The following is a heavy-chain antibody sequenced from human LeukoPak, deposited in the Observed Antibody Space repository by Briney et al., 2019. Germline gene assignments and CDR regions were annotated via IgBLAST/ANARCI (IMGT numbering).Heavy chain of an antibody. V-gene: IGHV1-69*05. CDR1: GGTFSSYA. Sequence: EASVKVSCKASGGTFSSYAISWVRQAPGQGLEWMGGIIPIFGTANYAQKFQGRVTITTDESTSTAYMELSSLRSEDTAVYYCARISNYYGSGSFPNWFDPWGQGTLVTVSS. J-gene: IGHJ5*02. D-gene: IGHD3-10*01. CDR3: ARISNYYGSGSFPNWFDP. CDR2: IIPIFGTA.